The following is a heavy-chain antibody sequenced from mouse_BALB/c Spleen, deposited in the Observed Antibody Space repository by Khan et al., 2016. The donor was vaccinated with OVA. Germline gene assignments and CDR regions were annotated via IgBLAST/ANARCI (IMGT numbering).Heavy chain of an antibody. V-gene: IGHV1S81*02. Sequence: QVQLQQSGAELVKPGASVKLSCKASGYTFTSYYMYWLKQSPGQGLEWIGEINPSNGGTNFNETFTSKATLTVDKSSSTAYMQLSSLTSEDSAVYYCTRRGTARATLWFAYWGQGTLVTVSA. D-gene: IGHD3-2*01. CDR1: GYTFTSYY. CDR2: INPSNGGT. J-gene: IGHJ3*01. CDR3: TRRGTARATLWFAY.